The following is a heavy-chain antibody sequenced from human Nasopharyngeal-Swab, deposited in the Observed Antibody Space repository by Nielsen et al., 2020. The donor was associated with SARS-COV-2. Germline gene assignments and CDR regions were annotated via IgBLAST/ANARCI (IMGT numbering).Heavy chain of an antibody. Sequence: GESLKISCKGFGHSFSNYWFAWVRQMPGKGLEWMGIIYPGNSDTRYSPSFQGQVTISADKSISTAYLQWSSLRAWDTAIYYCARQRTTLTLGRAFDLWGQGTMVTVSS. CDR2: IYPGNSDT. CDR1: GHSFSNYW. CDR3: ARQRTTLTLGRAFDL. V-gene: IGHV5-51*01. D-gene: IGHD4-17*01. J-gene: IGHJ3*01.